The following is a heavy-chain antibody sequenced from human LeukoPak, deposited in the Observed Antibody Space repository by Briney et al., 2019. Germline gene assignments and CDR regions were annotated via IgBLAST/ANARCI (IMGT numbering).Heavy chain of an antibody. CDR3: ASSYYYDSSGYRTFDY. CDR2: IYHSGST. CDR1: GGSFSGHY. Sequence: SETLSLTCAVYGGSFSGHYWSWIRQPPGKGLEWIGSIYHSGSTHYNPSLKSRVTISVDTSKNQFSLKLSSVTAADTAVYYCASSYYYDSSGYRTFDYWGQGTLVTVSS. J-gene: IGHJ4*02. V-gene: IGHV4-34*01. D-gene: IGHD3-22*01.